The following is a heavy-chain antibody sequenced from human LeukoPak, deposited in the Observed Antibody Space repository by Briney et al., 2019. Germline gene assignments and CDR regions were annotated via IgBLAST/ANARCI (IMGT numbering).Heavy chain of an antibody. CDR2: IYYSGST. CDR3: ARDGRLRRYNWFDP. J-gene: IGHJ5*02. D-gene: IGHD4-23*01. CDR1: GGSISSSSYY. Sequence: SETLSLTCTVSGGSISSSSYYWGWIRQPPWKGLEWIGSIYYSGSTYYNPSLKSRVTISVDTSKNQFSLKLSSVTAADTAVYYCARDGRLRRYNWFDPWGQGTLVTVSS. V-gene: IGHV4-39*07.